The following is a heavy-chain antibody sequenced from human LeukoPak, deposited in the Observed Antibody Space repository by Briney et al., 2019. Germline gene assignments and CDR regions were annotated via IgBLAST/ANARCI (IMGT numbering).Heavy chain of an antibody. J-gene: IGHJ4*02. CDR1: GFTFSSYG. D-gene: IGHD6-19*01. Sequence: GGSLRLSCVASGFTFSSYGMHWVRQAPAKGLEWVAVIWYDGSDKYYADSVKGRFTISRDNSKNTLSLQMNSLRGDDTAVYYCVRLGSGWSMDYWGQGTLVTVSS. CDR2: IWYDGSDK. CDR3: VRLGSGWSMDY. V-gene: IGHV3-33*01.